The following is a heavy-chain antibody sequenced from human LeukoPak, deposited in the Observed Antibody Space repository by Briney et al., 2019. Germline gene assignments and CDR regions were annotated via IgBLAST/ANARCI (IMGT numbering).Heavy chain of an antibody. D-gene: IGHD5-12*01. J-gene: IGHJ4*02. V-gene: IGHV3-30-3*01. CDR2: ISYDGSNK. CDR1: GFTFSNYW. Sequence: GGSLRLSCAASGFTFSNYWMSWVRQAPGKGLEWVAVISYDGSNKYYADSVKGRFTISRDNSKNTLYLQMNSLRAEDTAVYYCARDRYSGYDPYFDYWGQGTLVTVSS. CDR3: ARDRYSGYDPYFDY.